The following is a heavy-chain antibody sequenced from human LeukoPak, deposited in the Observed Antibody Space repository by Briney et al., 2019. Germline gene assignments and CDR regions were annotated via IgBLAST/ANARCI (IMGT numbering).Heavy chain of an antibody. J-gene: IGHJ4*02. V-gene: IGHV3-30*02. Sequence: GGSLRLSCAASGFTFSSYGMHWVRQAPGKGPEWVAFIRYDGSNKYYADSVKGRFTISRDNSKNTLYLQMNSLRAEDTAVYYCAKVAQDYDFWSGYSQSRFSLLAAFDYWGQGTLVTVSS. CDR2: IRYDGSNK. D-gene: IGHD3-3*01. CDR1: GFTFSSYG. CDR3: AKVAQDYDFWSGYSQSRFSLLAAFDY.